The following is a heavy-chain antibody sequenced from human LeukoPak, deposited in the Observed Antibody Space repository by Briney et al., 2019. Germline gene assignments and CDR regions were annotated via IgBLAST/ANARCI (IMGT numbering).Heavy chain of an antibody. CDR1: GFTFSNSA. V-gene: IGHV1-58*02. CDR2: IIVGSGKT. CDR3: ARGTGGSRNWFDP. J-gene: IGHJ5*02. D-gene: IGHD1-26*01. Sequence: SVKVSCKASGFTFSNSAMQWLRQARGQRLEWIGWIIVGSGKTHYAQNFQERVTITRDMSTNTAYMELSSLRSEDTAVYYCARGTGGSRNWFDPWGQGTLVTVSS.